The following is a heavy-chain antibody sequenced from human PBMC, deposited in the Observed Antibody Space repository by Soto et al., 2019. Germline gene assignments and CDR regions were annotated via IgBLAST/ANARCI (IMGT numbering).Heavy chain of an antibody. CDR1: GFTFSGYS. D-gene: IGHD6-6*01. J-gene: IGHJ4*02. V-gene: IGHV3-48*02. CDR3: ARDKSSSAPFDY. Sequence: GGSLRLSCAASGFTFSGYSMNWVRQAPGKGLEWVSYISSSSTIYYADSVKGRFTISRDNAKNSLYLQMNSLRDEDTAVYYCARDKSSSAPFDYWGQGTLVTVSS. CDR2: ISSSSTI.